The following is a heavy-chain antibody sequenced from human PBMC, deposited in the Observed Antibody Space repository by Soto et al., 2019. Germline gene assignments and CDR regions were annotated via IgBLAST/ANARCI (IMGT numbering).Heavy chain of an antibody. J-gene: IGHJ3*02. CDR1: GYTFTSYD. CDR2: MNPNSGNT. D-gene: IGHD3-9*01. V-gene: IGHV1-8*01. CDR3: ARGPVLRYFDWLLPDDAFDI. Sequence: QVQLVQSGAEVKKPGASVKVSCKASGYTFTSYDINWVRQATGQGLEWMGWMNPNSGNTGYAQKFQGRVTMTRNTSISTAYMELSSLRSEDTAVYYCARGPVLRYFDWLLPDDAFDIWGQGTIVTVSS.